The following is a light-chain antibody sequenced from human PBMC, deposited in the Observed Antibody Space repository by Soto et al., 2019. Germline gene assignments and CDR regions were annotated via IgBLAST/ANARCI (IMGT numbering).Light chain of an antibody. V-gene: IGKV1-12*01. Sequence: DIQMTQSPSSVSASVGDRVTITCRASEDISNWLAWYQQKPGKAPKLLIAAASSLRTGVPSRFSGSGSGTDFTLTISSLQPEDFAIYYCQQSYSTPHTFGQGTILEMK. J-gene: IGKJ2*01. CDR1: EDISNW. CDR2: AAS. CDR3: QQSYSTPHT.